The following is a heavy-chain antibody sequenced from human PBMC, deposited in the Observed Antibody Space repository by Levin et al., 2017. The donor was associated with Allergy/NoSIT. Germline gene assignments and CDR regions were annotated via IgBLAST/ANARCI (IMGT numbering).Heavy chain of an antibody. CDR3: ARDTYTVSAGRCSDY. D-gene: IGHD2-15*01. J-gene: IGHJ4*02. V-gene: IGHV3-74*01. Sequence: GGSLRLSCAASGFTFSSYWMDWVRQAPGKGLVWVSRINSDGSSTSYADSVKGRFTISRDNAKNTLYLQMNSLRAEDTAVYYCARDTYTVSAGRCSDYWGQGTLVTVSS. CDR2: INSDGSST. CDR1: GFTFSSYW.